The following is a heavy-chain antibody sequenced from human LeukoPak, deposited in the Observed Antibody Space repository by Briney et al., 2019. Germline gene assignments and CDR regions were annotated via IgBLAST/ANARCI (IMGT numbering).Heavy chain of an antibody. CDR3: ARALSSRGWYYFDY. CDR2: IYSGGST. D-gene: IGHD6-13*01. J-gene: IGHJ4*02. CDR1: GFTVSSNY. V-gene: IGHV3-53*01. Sequence: QPGGSLRLSCAASGFTVSSNYMSWVRQAPGKGLEWVSVIYSGGSTYYADSVKGRFTISRDNSKSTLYLQMNSLRAEDTAVYYCARALSSRGWYYFDYWGQGTLVTVSS.